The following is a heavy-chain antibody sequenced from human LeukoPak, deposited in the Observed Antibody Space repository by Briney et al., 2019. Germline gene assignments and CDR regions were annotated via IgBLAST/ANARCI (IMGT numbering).Heavy chain of an antibody. CDR2: TGNSGDTT. J-gene: IGHJ5*01. Sequence: GGSVRPSCAASGFTFSINHMSWLRHAPGQGLEWVSATGNSGDTTLYADSVRARFTIYRHNSKHTVSLQFNRLRPEDTGVYECGKEGFCTNANCVSRFESWGQGTLVTVSS. CDR1: GFTFSINH. D-gene: IGHD2-8*01. V-gene: IGHV3-23*01. CDR3: GKEGFCTNANCVSRFES.